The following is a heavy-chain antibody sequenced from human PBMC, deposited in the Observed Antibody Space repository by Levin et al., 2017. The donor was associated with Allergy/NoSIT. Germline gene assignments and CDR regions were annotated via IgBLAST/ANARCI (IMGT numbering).Heavy chain of an antibody. CDR3: AESAYVTVIPAAIFAFDP. CDR1: GGSISSYY. Sequence: SETLSLTCTVSGGSISSYYWSWIRQSPGKRPEWIGYIHYTGYTNYSPSLKSRVTISLDTSKNQFSLKLTSVTAADPAVYSCAESAYVTVIPAAIFAFDPWGQGILVTVSS. D-gene: IGHD2-2*01. J-gene: IGHJ5*02. V-gene: IGHV4-59*12. CDR2: IHYTGYT.